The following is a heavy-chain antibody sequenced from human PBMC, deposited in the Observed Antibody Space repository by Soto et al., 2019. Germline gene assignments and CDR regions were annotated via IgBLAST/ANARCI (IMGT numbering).Heavy chain of an antibody. D-gene: IGHD1-26*01. CDR2: INPSGGST. CDR3: ARAESGGYCCSGY. Sequence: ASVKVSCKASGYTFTRHYMHWVRQAPGQGLEWMGIINPSGGSTSYAQNFQGRVTMIRDTSTSTVYMELSSLRSEDTAVYYCARAESGGYCCSGYWGQGTLVTVSS. J-gene: IGHJ4*02. V-gene: IGHV1-46*01. CDR1: GYTFTRHY.